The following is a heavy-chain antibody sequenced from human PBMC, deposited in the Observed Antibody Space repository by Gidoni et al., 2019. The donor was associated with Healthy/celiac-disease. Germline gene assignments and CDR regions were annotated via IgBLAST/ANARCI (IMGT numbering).Heavy chain of an antibody. V-gene: IGHV4-39*01. Sequence: QLQLQESGPGLVKPSETLSLTCTVSGGSISSSSYYWGWIRQPPGKGREWIGSLYYSGRTYYNSSLKSRVTIFVDTSQNQFSLRLSSVTAADTAMYYCARGGSGSSSLHWFDPWGQGTLVTVSS. D-gene: IGHD3-10*01. CDR3: ARGGSGSSSLHWFDP. CDR2: LYYSGRT. J-gene: IGHJ5*02. CDR1: GGSISSSSYY.